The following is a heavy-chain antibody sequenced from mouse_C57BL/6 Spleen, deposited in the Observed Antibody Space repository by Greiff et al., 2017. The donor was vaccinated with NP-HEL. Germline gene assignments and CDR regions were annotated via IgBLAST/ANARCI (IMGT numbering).Heavy chain of an antibody. V-gene: IGHV14-2*01. CDR2: IDPEDGDT. CDR1: GFNIKDYY. D-gene: IGHD1-1*01. J-gene: IGHJ4*01. Sequence: EVQLQESGAELVKPGASVKLSCTASGFNIKDYYMHWVKQRTEQGLEWIGRIDPEDGDTKYAPNFQGKATITADTSSNTAYLQLSSRTSEDTAVEYCARGGSSHKDAMDYWGQGTSVTVSS. CDR3: ARGGSSHKDAMDY.